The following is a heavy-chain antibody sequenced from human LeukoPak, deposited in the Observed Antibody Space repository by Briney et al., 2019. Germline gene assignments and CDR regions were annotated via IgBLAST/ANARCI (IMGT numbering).Heavy chain of an antibody. CDR3: AGLTLEWLSPFDY. D-gene: IGHD3-3*01. J-gene: IGHJ4*02. Sequence: SETLSLTCAVYGGSFSGYYWSWIRQPPGKGLEWIGEINHSGSTNYNPSLKSRVTIPVDTSKNQFSLKLSSVTAADTAVYYCAGLTLEWLSPFDYWGQGTLVTVSS. CDR2: INHSGST. V-gene: IGHV4-34*01. CDR1: GGSFSGYY.